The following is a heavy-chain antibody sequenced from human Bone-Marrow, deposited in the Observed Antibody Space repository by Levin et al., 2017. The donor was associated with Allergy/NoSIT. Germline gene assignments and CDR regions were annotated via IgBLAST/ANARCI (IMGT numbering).Heavy chain of an antibody. Sequence: SETLSLTCTVSGGSISSGSYYWSWIRQPAGKGLEWIGRIYTSGSTNYNPSLKSRVTISVDTSKNQFSLKLSSVTAADTAVYYCARDDTAMVYWGQGTLVTVSS. V-gene: IGHV4-61*02. CDR1: GGSISSGSYY. CDR3: ARDDTAMVY. D-gene: IGHD5-18*01. CDR2: IYTSGST. J-gene: IGHJ4*02.